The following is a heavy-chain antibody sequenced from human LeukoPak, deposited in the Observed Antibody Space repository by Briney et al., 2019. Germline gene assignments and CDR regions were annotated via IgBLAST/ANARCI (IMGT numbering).Heavy chain of an antibody. CDR3: AGPTVDSYYYYYMDV. V-gene: IGHV3-66*02. D-gene: IGHD4-23*01. CDR2: IYSGGST. J-gene: IGHJ6*03. Sequence: GGSLRPSCAASGFTVSSNYMSWVRQAPGKGLEWVSVIYSGGSTYYADSVKGRFTISRDNSKNTLYLQMNSLRAEDTAVYYCAGPTVDSYYYYYMDVWGKGTTVTVSS. CDR1: GFTVSSNY.